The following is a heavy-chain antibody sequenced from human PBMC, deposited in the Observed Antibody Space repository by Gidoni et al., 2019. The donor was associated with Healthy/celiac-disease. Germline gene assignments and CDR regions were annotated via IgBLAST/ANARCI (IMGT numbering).Heavy chain of an antibody. D-gene: IGHD6-13*01. CDR1: GCTASSNY. CDR3: ARGYSSSWYTGLSY. V-gene: IGHV3-66*01. J-gene: IGHJ4*02. Sequence: EVQLVESGGGWVQPGGSLRRSCSAAGCTASSNYMIWVRPAPGKGLVWVSVIYSGGSTYYADSMKGRFTITRDNAKNTLYLQMNSLRAEDTAVYYCARGYSSSWYTGLSYWGQGTLVTVSS. CDR2: IYSGGST.